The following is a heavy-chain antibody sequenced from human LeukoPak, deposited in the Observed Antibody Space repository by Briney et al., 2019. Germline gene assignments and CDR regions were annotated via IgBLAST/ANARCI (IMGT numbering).Heavy chain of an antibody. CDR1: GFTFSAYA. Sequence: GGSLRLSCEASGFTFSAYAMTGVRQAPGKGLEWVSSIGSDNKPHYSESVKGGFAISRDNSKNMLFLQLNSLRAEDTAVYYCARDISSSSPHGMDVWGQGTTVTVSS. D-gene: IGHD6-6*01. CDR2: IGSDNKP. J-gene: IGHJ6*02. V-gene: IGHV3-23*01. CDR3: ARDISSSSPHGMDV.